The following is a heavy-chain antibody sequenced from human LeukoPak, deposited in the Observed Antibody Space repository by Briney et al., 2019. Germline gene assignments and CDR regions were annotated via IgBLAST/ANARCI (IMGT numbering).Heavy chain of an antibody. D-gene: IGHD6-13*01. Sequence: SETLSPTFTFSGGSISYYYWSLIRHPPGKGVGWIGYSYYSGSTNYNPSLRSRVTISVDTSKNQFFLKLSSVAAADTAVYYCAGEGKMYSSSWYASNYYGMDVWGQGTTVTVSS. CDR3: AGEGKMYSSSWYASNYYGMDV. CDR2: SYYSGST. CDR1: GGSISYYY. V-gene: IGHV4-59*01. J-gene: IGHJ6*02.